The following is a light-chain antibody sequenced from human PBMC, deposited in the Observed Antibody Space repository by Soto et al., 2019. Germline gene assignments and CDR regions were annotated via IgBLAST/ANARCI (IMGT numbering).Light chain of an antibody. CDR1: ASLSTNS. CDR2: AAS. V-gene: IGKV3-20*01. CDR3: QQYGRSPPT. Sequence: EIVLTQSPGTLSLSPGERATLSCRASASLSTNSLAWYQQKPGQPPRLLIYAASTRATGIPDRFSGSGSGTDFTLAISRLEPEDFAVYHCQQYGRSPPTFGQGTKVDIK. J-gene: IGKJ1*01.